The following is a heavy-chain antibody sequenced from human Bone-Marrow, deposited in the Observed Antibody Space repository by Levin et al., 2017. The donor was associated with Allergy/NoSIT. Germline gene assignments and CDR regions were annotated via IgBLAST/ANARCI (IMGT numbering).Heavy chain of an antibody. J-gene: IGHJ3*02. CDR2: INEDGSVI. Sequence: TGGSLRLSCTASGLTLSNYWMTWVRQAPGKGLEWMVNINEDGSVIHYLDSMKGRFTAARDNAKNSLYLQMNSLRAEDTAVYYCEKLSTGTVDIWGQGTVVTVSS. CDR3: EKLSTGTVDI. D-gene: IGHD1-1*01. CDR1: GLTLSNYW. V-gene: IGHV3-7*01.